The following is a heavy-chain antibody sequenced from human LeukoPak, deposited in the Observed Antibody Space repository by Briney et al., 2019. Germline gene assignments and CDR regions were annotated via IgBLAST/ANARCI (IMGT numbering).Heavy chain of an antibody. D-gene: IGHD6-13*01. CDR2: INAGNGNT. CDR1: RYTFTSYA. Sequence: ASVKVSCKASRYTFTSYAMHWVRQAPGQRLEWMGWINAGNGNTKYSQKFQGRVTITRDTSASTAYMELSSLRSEDTAVYYCARGKGSSSWYVAPYNWFDPWGQGTLVTVSS. CDR3: ARGKGSSSWYVAPYNWFDP. J-gene: IGHJ5*02. V-gene: IGHV1-3*01.